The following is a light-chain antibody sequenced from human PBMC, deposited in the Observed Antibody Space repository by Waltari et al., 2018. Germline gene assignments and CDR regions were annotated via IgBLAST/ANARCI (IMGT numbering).Light chain of an antibody. CDR3: AAWDDSVNAWL. CDR1: SSNIGGNT. V-gene: IGLV1-44*01. Sequence: QPVLIQPPSASGPLGQRVTISCSGRSSNIGGNTVNWYQQFPGAAPKVFIYNNNQRPSGVPVRFSGSKSGTSASLAISGLQSEDEANYYCAAWDDSVNAWLFGGGAKLTVL. J-gene: IGLJ3*02. CDR2: NNN.